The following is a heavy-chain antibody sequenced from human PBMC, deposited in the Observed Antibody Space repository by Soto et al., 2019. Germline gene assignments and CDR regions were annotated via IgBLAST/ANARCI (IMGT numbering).Heavy chain of an antibody. J-gene: IGHJ4*02. D-gene: IGHD1-26*01. CDR2: ISGSGSRT. CDR1: GLTFSHYA. V-gene: IGHV3-23*01. Sequence: GGSLRLSCAVSGLTFSHYAFNWVRQTPGRGLEWVSTISGSGSRTHYADFVKGRFTISRDDSKKTVYLQMDSLGAEDTAVYYCARDFSGELRYFDYWGQGTLVTVSS. CDR3: ARDFSGELRYFDY.